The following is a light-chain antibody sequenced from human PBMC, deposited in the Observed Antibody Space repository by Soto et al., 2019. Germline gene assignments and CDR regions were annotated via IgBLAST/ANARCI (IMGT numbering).Light chain of an antibody. Sequence: DIQMTQSPSSLSASVGDRVTITCRASQRISNYLNWYQHKPGKAPRLLIYAASSLQSGVPSRFSGSGYGTAFTLTISSLQPEDFATYYCQQSYSTLDYTFGQGTKVEIK. CDR3: QQSYSTLDYT. J-gene: IGKJ2*01. CDR1: QRISNY. CDR2: AAS. V-gene: IGKV1-39*01.